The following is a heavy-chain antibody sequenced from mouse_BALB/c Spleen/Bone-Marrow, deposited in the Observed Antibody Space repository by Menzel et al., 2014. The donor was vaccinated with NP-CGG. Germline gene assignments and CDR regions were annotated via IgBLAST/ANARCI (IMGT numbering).Heavy chain of an antibody. CDR2: IDPANGNT. V-gene: IGHV14-3*02. J-gene: IGHJ3*01. Sequence: VHVKQSGAELVKPGASVKLSCTASGFDIKDTHMHWVKQRPEQGLERIGRIDPANGNTKYDPKFQGKATITADTSSNTAYLQLSSLTSEDTAVYYCARNGNYGAWFAYWGQGTLVTVSA. D-gene: IGHD2-1*01. CDR3: ARNGNYGAWFAY. CDR1: GFDIKDTH.